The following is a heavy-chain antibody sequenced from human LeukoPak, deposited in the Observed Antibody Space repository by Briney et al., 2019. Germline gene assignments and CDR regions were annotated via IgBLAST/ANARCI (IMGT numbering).Heavy chain of an antibody. CDR3: TRSPKLGYYYMDV. CDR1: GFTFSSYG. V-gene: IGHV3-30*03. D-gene: IGHD7-27*01. Sequence: GSLRLSCAASGFTFSSYGMHWVRQAPGKGLEWVAFISYVGANKYYADSVKGRFTISRDSSKNTLYLQMNSLRAEDTAVYYCTRSPKLGYYYMDVWGKGTTVTVSS. J-gene: IGHJ6*03. CDR2: ISYVGANK.